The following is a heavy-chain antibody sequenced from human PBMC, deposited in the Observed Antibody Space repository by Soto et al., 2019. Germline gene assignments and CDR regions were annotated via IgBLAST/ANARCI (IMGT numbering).Heavy chain of an antibody. V-gene: IGHV3-15*01. J-gene: IGHJ4*02. D-gene: IGHD3-16*02. CDR3: TSLYYGH. Sequence: EVQLVESGGDLVKPGGSLRLSCAASEFTFTYAWMSWVRQAPGKGLEWVGRIKSKTDGGTTDYAAPVKGRFTISRDESQNTLHLQMNSLKTEDTAVYYCTSLYYGHWGQGTLVTVSS. CDR1: EFTFTYAW. CDR2: IKSKTDGGTT.